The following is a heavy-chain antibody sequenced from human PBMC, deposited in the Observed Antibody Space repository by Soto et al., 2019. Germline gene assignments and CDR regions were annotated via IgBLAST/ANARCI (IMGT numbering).Heavy chain of an antibody. V-gene: IGHV3-15*07. D-gene: IGHD3-10*01. CDR2: IKSKPSGGTT. J-gene: IGHJ3*02. Sequence: GGSLRLSCAGSGFIFSNAWMNWVRQAPGKGLERVGRIKSKPSGGTTNYAAPVKGRFTISRDDSKNTLYLQMSSLKTEDTAVYYCATDVPFTMHAFHIWGQGTMVTVSS. CDR3: ATDVPFTMHAFHI. CDR1: GFIFSNAW.